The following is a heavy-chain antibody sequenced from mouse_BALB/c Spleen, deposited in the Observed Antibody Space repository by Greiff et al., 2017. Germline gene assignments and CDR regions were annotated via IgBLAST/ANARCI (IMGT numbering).Heavy chain of an antibody. CDR3: ARRRGYDGYYVAMDY. CDR1: GFTFSSFG. CDR2: ISSGSSTI. Sequence: DVMLVESGGGLVQPGGSRKLSCAASGFTFSSFGMHWVRQAPEKGLEWVAYISSGSSTIYYADTVKGRFTISRDNPKNTLFLQMTSLRSEDTAMYYCARRRGYDGYYVAMDYWGQGTSVTVSS. D-gene: IGHD2-3*01. V-gene: IGHV5-17*02. J-gene: IGHJ4*01.